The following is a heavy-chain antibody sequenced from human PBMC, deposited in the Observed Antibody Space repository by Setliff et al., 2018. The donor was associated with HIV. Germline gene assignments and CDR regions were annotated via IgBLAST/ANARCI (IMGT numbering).Heavy chain of an antibody. CDR1: RGSISSTSHY. V-gene: IGHV4-39*07. J-gene: IGHJ6*03. D-gene: IGHD2-8*01. CDR3: AGEIAPAARLPNVGGPPPPGYYHYMDV. CDR2: IHYSGRT. Sequence: SETLSLTCIVSRGSISSTSHYWGWVRQSPGRRLEWIGSIHYSGRTYYNPALKSRVTMSVNTSTNQFSLELTSVTAADTAVYVCAGEIAPAARLPNVGGPPPPGYYHYMDVWGKGTTVTVS.